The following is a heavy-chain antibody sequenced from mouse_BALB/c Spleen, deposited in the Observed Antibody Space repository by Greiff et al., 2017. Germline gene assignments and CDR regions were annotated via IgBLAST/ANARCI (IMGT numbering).Heavy chain of an antibody. CDR3: TRDGNVYAMDY. Sequence: DVMLVESGGGLVQPGGSMKLSCVASGFTFSNYWMNWVRQSPEKGLEWVAEIRLKSNNYATHYAESVKGRFTISRDDSKSSVYLQMNNLRAEDTGIYYCTRDGNVYAMDYWGQGTSVTVSS. J-gene: IGHJ4*01. V-gene: IGHV6-6*02. CDR1: GFTFSNYW. D-gene: IGHD2-1*01. CDR2: IRLKSNNYAT.